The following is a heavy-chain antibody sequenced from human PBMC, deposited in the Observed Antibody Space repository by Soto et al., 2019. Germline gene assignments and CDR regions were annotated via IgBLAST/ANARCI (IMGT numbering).Heavy chain of an antibody. CDR3: AKHSSSSPYFEY. D-gene: IGHD6-6*01. CDR2: ISGSGSST. Sequence: GGSLRLSCGASGFTFSTYAMSWVRQAPGKGLEWVSGISGSGSSTYYADSVKGRFTISRDNSKNTLYLQMNSLRAEDTAVYYCAKHSSSSPYFEYWGQGTLVTVSS. CDR1: GFTFSTYA. V-gene: IGHV3-23*01. J-gene: IGHJ4*02.